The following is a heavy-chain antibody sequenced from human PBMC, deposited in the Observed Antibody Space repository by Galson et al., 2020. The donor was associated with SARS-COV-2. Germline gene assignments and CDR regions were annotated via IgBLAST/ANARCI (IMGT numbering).Heavy chain of an antibody. CDR2: ISYDGSNK. CDR1: GFTFSSYA. Sequence: GESLKNSCAASGFTFSSYAMHWVRQAPGKGLEWVAVISYDGSNKYYADSVKGRFTISRDNSKNTLYLQMNSLRAEDTAVYYCARPHSGSYSHYFDYWGQGTLVTVSS. J-gene: IGHJ4*02. D-gene: IGHD1-26*01. CDR3: ARPHSGSYSHYFDY. V-gene: IGHV3-30-3*01.